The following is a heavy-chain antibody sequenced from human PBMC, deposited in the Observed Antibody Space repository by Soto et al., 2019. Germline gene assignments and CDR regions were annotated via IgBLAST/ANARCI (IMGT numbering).Heavy chain of an antibody. CDR2: ISYDGSNK. J-gene: IGHJ5*02. CDR3: ARASSDMIVRDNWFDP. Sequence: QVQLVESGGGVVQPGRSLRLSCAASGFTFSSYAMHWVRQAPGKGLEWVAVISYDGSNKYYADSVKGRFTIYRDNSKNTLYLQMNSLRAEDTAVYYCARASSDMIVRDNWFDPWGQGTLVTVSS. CDR1: GFTFSSYA. D-gene: IGHD3-22*01. V-gene: IGHV3-30-3*01.